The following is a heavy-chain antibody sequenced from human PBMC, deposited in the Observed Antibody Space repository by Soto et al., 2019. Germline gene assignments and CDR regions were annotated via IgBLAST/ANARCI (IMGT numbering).Heavy chain of an antibody. CDR2: ISAYNGNT. Sequence: QVQLVQSGAEVKKPGASVKVSCKASGYTFTSYGISWVRQAPGQGLEWMGGISAYNGNTNYAQKLQGRVTMTTDTSTSTAYMGLRSLRSDDTAVYYCARDPRIDIVVVTFDAFDIWGQGTMVTVSS. CDR1: GYTFTSYG. CDR3: ARDPRIDIVVVTFDAFDI. J-gene: IGHJ3*02. V-gene: IGHV1-18*01. D-gene: IGHD2-21*02.